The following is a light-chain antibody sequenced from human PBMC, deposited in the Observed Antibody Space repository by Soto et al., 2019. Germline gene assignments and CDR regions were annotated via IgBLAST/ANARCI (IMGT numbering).Light chain of an antibody. CDR2: DAS. CDR1: QSVNSN. V-gene: IGKV3-15*01. Sequence: EIVMTQSPATLSVSPGERATLSCRASQSVNSNLAWYRQKPGQAPRLLISDASTRATGVPARFSGSGSGTEFTLTISSLQSEDSAIYYCQHYNFWPPLTFGGGTKVEIK. CDR3: QHYNFWPPLT. J-gene: IGKJ4*01.